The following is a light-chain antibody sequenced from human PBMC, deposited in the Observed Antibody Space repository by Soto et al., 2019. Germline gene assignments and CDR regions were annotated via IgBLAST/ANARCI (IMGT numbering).Light chain of an antibody. J-gene: IGLJ2*01. CDR3: SSWDDSLSGVV. Sequence: QSVLTQPHSASGTPGQRVTISCSGSSSNIGGRNYVFWYQQLPRTAPKLLIYRTDQRPSGVPDRFSASKSGTSASLAISGLRSEDEGDYYCSSWDDSLSGVVFGGGTKLTVL. CDR2: RTD. V-gene: IGLV1-47*01. CDR1: SSNIGGRNY.